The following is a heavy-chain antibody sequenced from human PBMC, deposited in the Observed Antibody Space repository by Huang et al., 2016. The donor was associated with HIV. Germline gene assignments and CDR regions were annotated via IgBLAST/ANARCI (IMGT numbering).Heavy chain of an antibody. CDR3: ASASIAARRWFDP. CDR1: GGSMSSYY. CDR2: IYYSGST. J-gene: IGHJ5*02. Sequence: QVQLQESGPGLVKPSETLSLTCTVSGGSMSSYYWSWIRQPPGKGLEWIGYIYYSGSTNYNPFLKSRVTRSVDTSKTQFSRRLSAVTAADTAVYYCASASIAARRWFDPWGQGSLVTVSS. V-gene: IGHV4-59*01. D-gene: IGHD6-6*01.